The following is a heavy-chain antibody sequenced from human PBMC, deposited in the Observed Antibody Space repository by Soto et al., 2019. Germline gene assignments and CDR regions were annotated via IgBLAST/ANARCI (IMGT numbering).Heavy chain of an antibody. V-gene: IGHV4-4*02. Sequence: PSETLSLTCAVSGSSISSSNWWSWVRQPPGKGLEWIGEIYHSGSTNYNPSLKSRVTISVDKSKNQFSLKLSSVTAADTAVYYCARSLGSLGYCSGGSCPTQGYFDYWGQGTLVTVSS. CDR2: IYHSGST. D-gene: IGHD2-15*01. CDR3: ARSLGSLGYCSGGSCPTQGYFDY. CDR1: GSSISSSNW. J-gene: IGHJ4*02.